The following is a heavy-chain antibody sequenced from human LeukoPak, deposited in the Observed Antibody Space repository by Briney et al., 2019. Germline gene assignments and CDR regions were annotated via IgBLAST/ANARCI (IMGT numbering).Heavy chain of an antibody. CDR2: IISSSTYS. D-gene: IGHD3-22*01. Sequence: HPGGTLRLSCAASGFTSSSYEMNWVREAPGKGLEWGSYIISSSTYSSYADSVMGRFTISRDNAKNSLYLQMNSLRAEDTAVYYCARVMIGTVNWFDPWGQGTLVTVSS. J-gene: IGHJ5*02. V-gene: IGHV3-48*03. CDR1: GFTSSSYE. CDR3: ARVMIGTVNWFDP.